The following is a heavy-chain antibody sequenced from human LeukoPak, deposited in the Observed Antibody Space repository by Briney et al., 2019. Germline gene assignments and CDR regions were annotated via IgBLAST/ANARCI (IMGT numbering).Heavy chain of an antibody. D-gene: IGHD3-16*02. CDR1: GFTFSTYN. Sequence: PGGSLRLSCAASGFTFSTYNMNWVRQAPGKGLEWVAVISYDGSNKYYADSVKGRFTISRDNSKNTLYLQMNSLRAADTAVYYCARVRSPGYFDYWGQGTLVTVSS. CDR2: ISYDGSNK. V-gene: IGHV3-30*03. CDR3: ARVRSPGYFDY. J-gene: IGHJ4*02.